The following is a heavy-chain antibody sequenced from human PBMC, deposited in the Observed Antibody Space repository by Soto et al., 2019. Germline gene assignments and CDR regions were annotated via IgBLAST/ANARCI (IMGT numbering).Heavy chain of an antibody. CDR3: ASEQWPNPYYYYGMDV. Sequence: QVQLVQSGAEVKKPGASVKVSCKASGYTFTSYGISWVRQAPGQGLEWMGWISAYNGNTNYAQKLQGRVTMTTDTSTSTAYMELRSLRSDDTAVYYCASEQWPNPYYYYGMDVWGQGTTVTVSS. D-gene: IGHD6-19*01. V-gene: IGHV1-18*01. J-gene: IGHJ6*02. CDR2: ISAYNGNT. CDR1: GYTFTSYG.